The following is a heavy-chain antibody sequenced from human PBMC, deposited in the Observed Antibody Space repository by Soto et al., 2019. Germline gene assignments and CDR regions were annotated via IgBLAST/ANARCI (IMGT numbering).Heavy chain of an antibody. V-gene: IGHV3-23*01. D-gene: IGHD6-19*01. J-gene: IGHJ4*02. CDR2: ISASGDNA. CDR1: GFIFSSYA. Sequence: LRLSCTASGFIFSSYAMSWVRQAPGKGLEWVSAISASGDNAYYADSVKGRFTISRDRSKSLYSQMKSLRAEDTAIYYCAKFFVAGTRGYFDSWGQGTLVTVSS. CDR3: AKFFVAGTRGYFDS.